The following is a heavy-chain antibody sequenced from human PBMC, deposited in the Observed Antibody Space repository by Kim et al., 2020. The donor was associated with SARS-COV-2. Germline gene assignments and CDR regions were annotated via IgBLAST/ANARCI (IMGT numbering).Heavy chain of an antibody. CDR3: ARGSDSSSWYR. CDR1: GGSFSGYY. D-gene: IGHD6-13*01. CDR2: INHSGST. V-gene: IGHV4-34*01. Sequence: SETLSLTCAVYGGSFSGYYWSWIRQPPGKGLEWIGEINHSGSTNYNPSLKSRVTISVDTSKNQFSLKLSSVTAADTAVYYCARGSDSSSWYRWGQGTLVTVSS. J-gene: IGHJ4*02.